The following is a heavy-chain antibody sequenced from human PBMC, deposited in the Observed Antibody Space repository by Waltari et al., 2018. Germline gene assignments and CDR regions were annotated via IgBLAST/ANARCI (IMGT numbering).Heavy chain of an antibody. Sequence: EVQLLEAGGGLVQPGGSLSLYCAASGFPFSSSAMRWVRQAPGKGLEWVSASSGSGGSTYYADSVKGLFTISRDNSKNTLYLQMNSLRAEDTAVYYCAKKGVIGGWAAFDIWGQGTMVTVSS. V-gene: IGHV3-23*01. CDR3: AKKGVIGGWAAFDI. CDR1: GFPFSSSA. D-gene: IGHD2-21*01. CDR2: SSGSGGST. J-gene: IGHJ3*02.